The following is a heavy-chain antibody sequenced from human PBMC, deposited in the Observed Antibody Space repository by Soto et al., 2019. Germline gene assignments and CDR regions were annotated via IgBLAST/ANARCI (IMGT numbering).Heavy chain of an antibody. CDR2: IYYSGST. D-gene: IGHD3-22*01. Sequence: SETLSLTCTVSGCSISSGGYYWSWIRQHPGKGLEWIGYIYYSGSTYYNPSLKSRVTISVDTSKNQFSLKLSSVTAADTAVYYCARDLKMAYYYDSSGPYNWFDPWGQGTLVTVSS. CDR3: ARDLKMAYYYDSSGPYNWFDP. V-gene: IGHV4-31*03. J-gene: IGHJ5*02. CDR1: GCSISSGGYY.